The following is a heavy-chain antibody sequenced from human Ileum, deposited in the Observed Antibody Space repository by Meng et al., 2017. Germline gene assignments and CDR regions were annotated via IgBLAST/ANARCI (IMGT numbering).Heavy chain of an antibody. D-gene: IGHD6-13*01. Sequence: QVQLVQSGAEVKKPGASVKVSCKASGYTFISFCIHWVRQAPGQRLEWMGWINVGCENITYLEKFEGRVTMTRDTTSSTAYIELISLRSEDTAIYYCALPDRSWDGQEYFQHWGQGTLVTVSS. J-gene: IGHJ1*01. CDR1: GYTFISFC. CDR3: ALPDRSWDGQEYFQH. CDR2: INVGCENI. V-gene: IGHV1-3*01.